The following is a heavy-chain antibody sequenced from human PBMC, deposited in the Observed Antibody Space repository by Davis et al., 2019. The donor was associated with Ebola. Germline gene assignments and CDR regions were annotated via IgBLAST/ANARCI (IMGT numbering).Heavy chain of an antibody. Sequence: GESLKISCAASGFTFSNAWMHWVRQASGKGLEWVGRIRSKANSYATAYAASVKGRFTISRDDSKNTAYLQMNSLKTEDTAVYYCTAYSSGWNDAFDIWGQGTMVTVSS. D-gene: IGHD6-19*01. J-gene: IGHJ3*02. CDR1: GFTFSNAW. V-gene: IGHV3-73*01. CDR3: TAYSSGWNDAFDI. CDR2: IRSKANSYAT.